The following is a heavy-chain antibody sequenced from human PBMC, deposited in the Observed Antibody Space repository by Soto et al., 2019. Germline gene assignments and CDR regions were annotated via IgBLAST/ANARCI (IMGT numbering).Heavy chain of an antibody. Sequence: GGSLRLSCPASGFTFGDYAMSWVRQAPGKGLEWVGSIRSKTYGGTTDYGASVKGRFTISRDDPKSIAYLQMNSLKTEDTAVYYCTRQMGYYYGSGGSASSYCDGMDVWGQGTTATVSS. V-gene: IGHV3-49*04. CDR3: TRQMGYYYGSGGSASSYCDGMDV. CDR2: IRSKTYGGTT. J-gene: IGHJ6*02. CDR1: GFTFGDYA. D-gene: IGHD3-10*01.